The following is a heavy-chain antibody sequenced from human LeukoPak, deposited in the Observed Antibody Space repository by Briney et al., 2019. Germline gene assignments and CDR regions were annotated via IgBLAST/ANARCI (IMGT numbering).Heavy chain of an antibody. D-gene: IGHD4-17*01. CDR2: IYYSGST. V-gene: IGHV4-39*01. CDR3: ARHHGDYLSAAFDI. Sequence: GSLRLSCAASGFTFSSYGMHWIRQPPGKGLEWIGSIYYSGSTYYNPSLKSRVTISVDTSKNQFSLKLSSVTAADTAVYYCARHHGDYLSAAFDIWGQGTMVTVSS. CDR1: GFTFSSYG. J-gene: IGHJ3*02.